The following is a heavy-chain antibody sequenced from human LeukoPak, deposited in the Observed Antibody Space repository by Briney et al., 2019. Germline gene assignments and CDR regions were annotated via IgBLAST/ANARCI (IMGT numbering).Heavy chain of an antibody. J-gene: IGHJ4*02. Sequence: GGSLRLSCAASGFTFNNYVMNWVRQAPGKGLEWVSAIGNSGSSTYYEDSVKGRFTISRDNSKNTVYLQMNSLSAEDTAVYYCATIGSSWDYWGQGTLVTVSS. CDR2: IGNSGSST. CDR3: ATIGSSWDY. D-gene: IGHD1-26*01. V-gene: IGHV3-23*01. CDR1: GFTFNNYV.